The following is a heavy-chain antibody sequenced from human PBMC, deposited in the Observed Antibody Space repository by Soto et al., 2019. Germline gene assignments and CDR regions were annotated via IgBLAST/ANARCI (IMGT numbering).Heavy chain of an antibody. J-gene: IGHJ4*02. CDR1: GFTFRNYG. D-gene: IGHD5-18*01. Sequence: HPGGSLRLSCAASGFTFRNYGMHWVRQAPGKGLEWVAVISHDGSDKYYADSMKGRFIISRDNSENTLFLNMNSLRAEDTAVYYCARENSVQAWLHHFDHWGLGTLVTVSS. CDR3: ARENSVQAWLHHFDH. V-gene: IGHV3-30*03. CDR2: ISHDGSDK.